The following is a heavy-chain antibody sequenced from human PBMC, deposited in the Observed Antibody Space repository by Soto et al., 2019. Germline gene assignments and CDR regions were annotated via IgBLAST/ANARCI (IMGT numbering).Heavy chain of an antibody. CDR2: INPSGGST. V-gene: IGHV1-46*01. J-gene: IGHJ4*02. Sequence: ASVKVSCKASGYTFTSYYMHWVRQAPGQGLEWMGIINPSGGSTSYAQKFQGRVTMTRDTSTSTVYMELSSLRSEDTAVYYCARDDALMVATSNYFDYWGQGTLVTVSS. CDR1: GYTFTSYY. D-gene: IGHD5-12*01. CDR3: ARDDALMVATSNYFDY.